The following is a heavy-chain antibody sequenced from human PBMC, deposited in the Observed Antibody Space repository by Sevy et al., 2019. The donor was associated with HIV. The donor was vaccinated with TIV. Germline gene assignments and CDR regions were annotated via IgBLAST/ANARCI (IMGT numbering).Heavy chain of an antibody. CDR1: GFTFSNYG. V-gene: IGHV3-30*18. CDR2: TSYNEGGE. CDR3: AKDTGSSGYVHYGLDV. Sequence: GGSLRLSCVASGFTFSNYGTHWVRQAPGKGLEWVAITSYNEGGENYADSVKGRFTISRDNSKNTVYLQMYRLTTEDTGVYYCAKDTGSSGYVHYGLDVWGQGTTVTVSS. D-gene: IGHD6-19*01. J-gene: IGHJ6*02.